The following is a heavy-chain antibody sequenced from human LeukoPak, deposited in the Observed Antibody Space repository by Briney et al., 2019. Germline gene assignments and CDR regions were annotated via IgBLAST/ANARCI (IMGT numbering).Heavy chain of an antibody. CDR3: ATSYSSWYLQFDY. CDR2: IYYSGST. V-gene: IGHV4-59*01. J-gene: IGHJ4*02. D-gene: IGHD6-13*01. CDR1: GSSISSYY. Sequence: SETLSLTCTVSGSSISSYYWSWIRQPPGKGLEWIGYIYYSGSTNCNPSLKSRVTIPVDTSKNQFSLKLSSVTAADTAVYYCATSYSSWYLQFDYWGQGTLVTVSS.